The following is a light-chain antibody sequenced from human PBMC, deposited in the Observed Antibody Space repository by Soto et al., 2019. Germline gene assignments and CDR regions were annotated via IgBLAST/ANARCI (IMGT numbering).Light chain of an antibody. CDR3: QQYNNWPPCT. Sequence: EIAMTQSPATLSVSPGERATLSCRASQSVSNNLAWYQQKPGQAPRLLLYGASTRATGIPARFSGSGSGTEFTLTISSLQSEDFAVYYCQQYNNWPPCTFGQGTKVDIK. J-gene: IGKJ2*02. V-gene: IGKV3-15*01. CDR2: GAS. CDR1: QSVSNN.